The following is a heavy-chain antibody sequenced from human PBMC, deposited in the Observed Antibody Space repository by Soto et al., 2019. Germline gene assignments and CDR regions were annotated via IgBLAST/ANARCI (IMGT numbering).Heavy chain of an antibody. CDR1: GYTFTSYA. CDR3: ARDSGLEMATINFDY. J-gene: IGHJ4*02. V-gene: IGHV1-3*01. CDR2: INAGNGNT. D-gene: IGHD5-12*01. Sequence: ASVKVSCKASGYTFTSYAMHWVRQAPGQRLEWMGWINAGNGNTKYSQKFQGRVTITRDTSASTAYMELSSLRSEDTAVYYCARDSGLEMATINFDYWGQGTLVTVSS.